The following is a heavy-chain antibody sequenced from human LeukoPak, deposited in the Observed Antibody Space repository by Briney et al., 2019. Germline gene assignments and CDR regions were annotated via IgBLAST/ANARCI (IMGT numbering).Heavy chain of an antibody. J-gene: IGHJ6*02. D-gene: IGHD2-15*01. CDR2: INPNSGGT. V-gene: IGHV1-2*02. CDR3: ARGYCSGGSCYVVYYYYYCGMDV. Sequence: ASVKVSCKASGYTFTGYYMHWVRQAPGQGLEWMGWINPNSGGTNYAQKFQGRVTMTRDTSISTAYMELSRLRSDDTAVYYCARGYCSGGSCYVVYYYYYCGMDVWGQGTTVTVSS. CDR1: GYTFTGYY.